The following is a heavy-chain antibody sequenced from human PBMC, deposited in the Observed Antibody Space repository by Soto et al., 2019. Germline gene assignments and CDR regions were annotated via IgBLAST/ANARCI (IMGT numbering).Heavy chain of an antibody. Sequence: QVQLVQSGAEVKKPRASVKVSCKASGYTFTSYGISWVRQAPGQGLEWMGWISAYNGNTNYAQKLQGRVTMTTDTSTSTAYMELRSLRSDDTAVYYCAREGNYDFWSGYSATYYMDVWGKGTTVTVSS. CDR3: AREGNYDFWSGYSATYYMDV. J-gene: IGHJ6*03. D-gene: IGHD3-3*01. CDR1: GYTFTSYG. V-gene: IGHV1-18*01. CDR2: ISAYNGNT.